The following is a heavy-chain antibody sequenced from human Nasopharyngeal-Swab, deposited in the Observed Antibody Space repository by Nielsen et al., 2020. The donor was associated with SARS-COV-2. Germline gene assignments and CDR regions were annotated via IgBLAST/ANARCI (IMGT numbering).Heavy chain of an antibody. Sequence: LKISCAASGFTFSNYWMHWVRQAPGKGLVWVSRINSDGSSTSYADCVKGRFTISRENAKNTLYLQMNSLRAEDTAVYYCARVWSSSWYYFDHWGQGTLVTVSS. CDR2: INSDGSST. D-gene: IGHD6-13*01. J-gene: IGHJ4*02. CDR1: GFTFSNYW. V-gene: IGHV3-74*01. CDR3: ARVWSSSWYYFDH.